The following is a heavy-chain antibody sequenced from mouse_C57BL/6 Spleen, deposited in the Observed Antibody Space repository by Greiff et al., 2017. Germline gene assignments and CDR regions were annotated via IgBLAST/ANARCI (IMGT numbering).Heavy chain of an antibody. J-gene: IGHJ3*01. CDR3: ARYYYYGSSYRWFDY. Sequence: QVQLKESGAELVMPGASVKLSCKASGYTFTSYWMNWVKQRPGQGLEWIGEIDPSVSYPNYNQKFKGKSTLTVDKSSSTAYMQLSSLTTEDTAVYYGARYYYYGSSYRWFDYWGQGTMVTVSA. D-gene: IGHD1-1*01. CDR1: GYTFTSYW. V-gene: IGHV1-69*01. CDR2: IDPSVSYP.